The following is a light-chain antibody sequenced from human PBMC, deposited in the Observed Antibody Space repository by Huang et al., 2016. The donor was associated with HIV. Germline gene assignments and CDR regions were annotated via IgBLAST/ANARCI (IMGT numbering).Light chain of an antibody. Sequence: EIVLTQSPATLSLSPGKRATLSCRASQSVSNYLSWYQQKPGQAPRLLIYDASNRATGIPARFSGSGSGTYFTLTISSLEPEDFAIYYCQQRSNWPYTFGQGTKLEIK. CDR2: DAS. V-gene: IGKV3-11*01. CDR1: QSVSNY. CDR3: QQRSNWPYT. J-gene: IGKJ2*01.